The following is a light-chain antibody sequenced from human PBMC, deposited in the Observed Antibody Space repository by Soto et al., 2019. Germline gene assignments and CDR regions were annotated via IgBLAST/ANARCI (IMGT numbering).Light chain of an antibody. CDR1: QSVSSN. CDR2: GSS. Sequence: ERVMPQSPGTLSVSPGERATLSCRASQSVSSNLAWYQQKPGQAPRLLIYGSSTRATGIPARFSGSGSETEFTLTISSLQSEDFAVYYCQQFYNWPRTFGQGTKVEIK. V-gene: IGKV3-15*01. J-gene: IGKJ1*01. CDR3: QQFYNWPRT.